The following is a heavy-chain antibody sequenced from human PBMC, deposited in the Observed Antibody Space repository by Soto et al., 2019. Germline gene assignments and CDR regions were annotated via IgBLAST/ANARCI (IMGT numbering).Heavy chain of an antibody. V-gene: IGHV1-3*05. Sequence: QVQLVQSGAEEKKPGASVKVSCKASGYTFTGYAMHWLRQAPGQRLEWMGWINAGNGNTKNSQKFQGRVTITRDTSASTAYMELSSLRSADTAVYYCARVVAVTADFDYWGQGTLVTVSS. D-gene: IGHD2-21*02. CDR1: GYTFTGYA. CDR3: ARVVAVTADFDY. CDR2: INAGNGNT. J-gene: IGHJ4*02.